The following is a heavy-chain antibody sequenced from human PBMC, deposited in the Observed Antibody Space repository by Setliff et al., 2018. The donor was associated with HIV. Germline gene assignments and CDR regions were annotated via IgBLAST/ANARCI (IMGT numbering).Heavy chain of an antibody. CDR1: GHTFISYA. J-gene: IGHJ4*02. Sequence: ASVKVSCKASGHTFISYAIHWVRQAPGQSLEWMGWITGGSGNTKYSEKFQGRVTLTRDTSASTAYMELSSLRSEDTAVYYCARKGSGSSFDFEYWGQGTLVTVSS. CDR2: ITGGSGNT. V-gene: IGHV1-3*01. CDR3: ARKGSGSSFDFEY. D-gene: IGHD3-10*01.